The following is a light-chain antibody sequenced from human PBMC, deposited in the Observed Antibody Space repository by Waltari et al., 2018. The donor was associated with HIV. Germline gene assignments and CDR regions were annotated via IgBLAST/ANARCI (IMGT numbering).Light chain of an antibody. V-gene: IGLV3-21*02. Sequence: SYVLTQPPSVSVAPGQTARITWGGNNIGSTSVHWYPQKPGRAPVLVVYDDNDRPSGIPERFSGYNSGNTATLTISRVEAGDEADYYCQVWDSSSDHPVFGGGTKLTVL. CDR3: QVWDSSSDHPV. CDR2: DDN. CDR1: NIGSTS. J-gene: IGLJ3*02.